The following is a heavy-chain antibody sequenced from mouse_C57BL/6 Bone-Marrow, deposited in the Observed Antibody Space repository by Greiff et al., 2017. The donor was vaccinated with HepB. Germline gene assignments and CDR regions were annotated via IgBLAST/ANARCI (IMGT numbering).Heavy chain of an antibody. CDR3: ARRYYYGPLDY. Sequence: VQLKQSGPELVKPGASVKIPCKASGYTFTDYNMDWVKQSHGKSLEWIGDINPNNGGTIYNQKFKGKATLTVDKSSSTANMELRSLTSEDTAVYYCARRYYYGPLDYWGQGTTLTVSS. CDR1: GYTFTDYN. CDR2: INPNNGGT. V-gene: IGHV1-18*01. J-gene: IGHJ2*01. D-gene: IGHD1-1*01.